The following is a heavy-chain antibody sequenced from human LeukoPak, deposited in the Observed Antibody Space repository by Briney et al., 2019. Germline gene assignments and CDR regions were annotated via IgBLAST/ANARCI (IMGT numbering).Heavy chain of an antibody. CDR3: AGAAPHYYYYYMDV. CDR2: IYTSGST. D-gene: IGHD6-13*01. J-gene: IGHJ6*03. V-gene: IGHV4-61*02. CDR1: GGSNSSGSYY. Sequence: SQTLSLTCTVSGGSNSSGSYYWSWIRQPAGKGLEWIGRIYTSGSTNYNPSLKSRVTISVDTSKNQFSLKLSSVTAADTAVYYCAGAAPHYYYYYMDVWGKGTTVTVS.